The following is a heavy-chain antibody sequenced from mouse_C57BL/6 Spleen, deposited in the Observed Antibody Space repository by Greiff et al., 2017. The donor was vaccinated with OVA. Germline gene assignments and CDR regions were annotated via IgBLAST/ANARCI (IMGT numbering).Heavy chain of an antibody. Sequence: VQLQQSGPELVKPGASVKISCKASGYTFTDYYINWVKQRPGQGLEWIGWIFPGSGSTYYNEKFKGKATLTVDKSSSTADMLLSSLTSEDSAVYFCARAHYYYGSSYYFDYWGQGTTLTVSS. CDR2: IFPGSGST. D-gene: IGHD1-1*01. V-gene: IGHV1-75*01. J-gene: IGHJ2*01. CDR1: GYTFTDYY. CDR3: ARAHYYYGSSYYFDY.